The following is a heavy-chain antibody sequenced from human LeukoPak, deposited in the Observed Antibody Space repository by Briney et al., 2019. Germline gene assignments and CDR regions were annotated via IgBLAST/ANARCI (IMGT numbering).Heavy chain of an antibody. D-gene: IGHD6-13*01. CDR2: INSDGSST. V-gene: IGHV3-74*01. Sequence: PGGSLRLSCAASGFTFSSYWMHWVRQAPGKGLVWVSRINSDGSSTSYADSVKGRFTISRDNAKNTLYLQMNSLRAEDTAVYYCAREVGRIAAAGTIGYWGQGTLVTVSS. CDR1: GFTFSSYW. J-gene: IGHJ4*02. CDR3: AREVGRIAAAGTIGY.